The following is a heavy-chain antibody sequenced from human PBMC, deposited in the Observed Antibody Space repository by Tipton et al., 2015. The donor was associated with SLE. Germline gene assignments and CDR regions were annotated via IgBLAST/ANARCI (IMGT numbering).Heavy chain of an antibody. D-gene: IGHD2/OR15-2a*01. CDR1: GFAFSSSW. CDR2: IKEDGSEK. Sequence: SLRLSCAASGFAFSSSWMNWVRQAPGKGLEWVANIKEDGSEKHYVDSVKGRFTISRDNAKNSLYLQMNSLRAEDTAVYYCARFLSYYYYYGMDVWGQGTTVTVSS. V-gene: IGHV3-7*03. J-gene: IGHJ6*02. CDR3: ARFLSYYYYYGMDV.